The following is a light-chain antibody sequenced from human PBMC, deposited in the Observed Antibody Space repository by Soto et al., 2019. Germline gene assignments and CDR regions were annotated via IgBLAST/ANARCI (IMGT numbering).Light chain of an antibody. CDR1: QSVSSY. Sequence: EIGLTQSPATLSLSPGERATLSCRASQSVSSYLAWYQQKPGQAPRLPIYDASNRATGIPARFSGSGSGTDFTLTISSLEPEDFAVYYCQQRSNWPQLTFGGGTKVDIK. V-gene: IGKV3-11*01. CDR2: DAS. J-gene: IGKJ4*01. CDR3: QQRSNWPQLT.